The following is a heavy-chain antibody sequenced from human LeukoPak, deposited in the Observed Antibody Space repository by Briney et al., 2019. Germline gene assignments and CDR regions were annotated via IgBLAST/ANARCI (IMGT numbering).Heavy chain of an antibody. Sequence: GGSLRLSCAVSGFIFDDYTKHWVRHPPAKGLEWVSLIDWDGGSTYYVDSVKGRFIICSDNSNNSLYLQMNTLTTEDTAFFYCAKDSVGSANVGALYYFDYRRQRTLVTVPS. J-gene: IGHJ4*02. CDR1: GFIFDDYT. CDR3: AKDSVGSANVGALYYFDY. CDR2: IDWDGGST. D-gene: IGHD1-26*01. V-gene: IGHV3-43*01.